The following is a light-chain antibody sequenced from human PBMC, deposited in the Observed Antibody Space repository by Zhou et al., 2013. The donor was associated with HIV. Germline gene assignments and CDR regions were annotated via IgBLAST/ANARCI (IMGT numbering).Light chain of an antibody. V-gene: IGKV2-28*01. Sequence: DIVMTQSPLSLPVTPGEPASISCRSSQSLLHSNGYNYLDWYVQRPGQSPQLLIHLASNRASGVPDRFSASGSGTDYTLKISRVEAEDVGVYYCMQALQTPLTFGPGTKVDIK. CDR1: QSLLHSNGYNY. CDR3: MQALQTPLT. CDR2: LAS. J-gene: IGKJ3*01.